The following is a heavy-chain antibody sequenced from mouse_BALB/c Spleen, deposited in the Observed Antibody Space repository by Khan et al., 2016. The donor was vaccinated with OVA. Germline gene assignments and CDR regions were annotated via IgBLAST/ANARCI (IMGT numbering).Heavy chain of an antibody. V-gene: IGHV2-2*01. J-gene: IGHJ3*01. D-gene: IGHD1-1*02. CDR3: ARYYYLCDFTY. CDR1: GFSLTTYG. Sequence: QMQLEESGPGLVQPSQSLSITCTVSGFSLTTYGVHWVRQSPGKGLEWLGLIWSGGNTDYNAAFISRLSITKDNSTRQVFFKMNSLHADDTAMYSSARYYYLCDFTYWGPGTLVTVAA. CDR2: IWSGGNT.